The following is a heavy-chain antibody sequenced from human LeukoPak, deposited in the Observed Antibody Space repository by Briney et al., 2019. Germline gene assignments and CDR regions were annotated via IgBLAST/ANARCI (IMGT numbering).Heavy chain of an antibody. CDR3: ATGYPRYSDIEWDYYYYGMDV. V-gene: IGHV1-18*01. CDR1: GYTFTSYG. Sequence: ASVKVSCKASGYTFTSYGISWVRQAPGQGLEWMGWISAYNGNTNYAQKLQGRVTMTTDTSTSTAYMELRSLRSDDTAVYYCATGYPRYSDIEWDYYYYGMDVWGQGTTVTVSS. D-gene: IGHD1-26*01. CDR2: ISAYNGNT. J-gene: IGHJ6*02.